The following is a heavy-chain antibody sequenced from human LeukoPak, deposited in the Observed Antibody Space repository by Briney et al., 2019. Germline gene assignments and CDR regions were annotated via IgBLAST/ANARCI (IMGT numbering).Heavy chain of an antibody. CDR2: ISGSSGST. CDR1: GFTFSSYA. V-gene: IGHV3-23*01. CDR3: AKGGIVVVVAATRVVPHYFDY. Sequence: GGSLRLSCAASGFTFSSYAMSWVRQAPGKGLEWVSAISGSSGSTYYADSVKGRFTISRDNSKNTLYLQMNSLRAEDTAVYYCAKGGIVVVVAATRVVPHYFDYWGQGTLVTVSS. D-gene: IGHD2-15*01. J-gene: IGHJ4*02.